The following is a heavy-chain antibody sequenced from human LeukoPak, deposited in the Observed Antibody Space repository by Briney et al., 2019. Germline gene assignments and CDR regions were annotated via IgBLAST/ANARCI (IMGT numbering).Heavy chain of an antibody. Sequence: GGSLRLSCAASGFTFSNYAMSWVRQAPGKGLEWFSTISGSAGFTHYADSVKGRFTISRDNSKNTLYLQMNSLRAEDTAVYYCAKDLDILTGYYIDYWGQGTLVTVSS. V-gene: IGHV3-23*01. J-gene: IGHJ4*02. CDR2: ISGSAGFT. CDR1: GFTFSNYA. D-gene: IGHD3-9*01. CDR3: AKDLDILTGYYIDY.